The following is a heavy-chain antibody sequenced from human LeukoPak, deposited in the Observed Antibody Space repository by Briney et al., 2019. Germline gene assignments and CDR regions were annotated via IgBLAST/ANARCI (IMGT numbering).Heavy chain of an antibody. J-gene: IGHJ4*02. CDR3: AKWNHSGSYLDY. CDR2: IKPDGSEK. D-gene: IGHD1-26*01. CDR1: GFPFGSYW. V-gene: IGHV3-7*03. Sequence: GGSLRLSCAASGFPFGSYWMSWVRQAPGKGLEWVANIKPDGSEKNYVDSVKGRFTISRDNAKNRLYLQMNSLRAEDTAVYYCAKWNHSGSYLDYWGQGTLVIVSS.